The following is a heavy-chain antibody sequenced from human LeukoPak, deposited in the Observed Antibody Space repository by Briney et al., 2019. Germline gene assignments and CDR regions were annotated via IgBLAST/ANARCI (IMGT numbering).Heavy chain of an antibody. CDR3: ARAYYYYYMDV. V-gene: IGHV4-34*01. J-gene: IGHJ6*03. CDR1: GGSFSGYC. CDR2: INHSGST. Sequence: SETLSLTCAVYGGSFSGYCWSWIRQPPGKGLEWIGEINHSGSTNYNPSLKSRVTISVDTSKNQFSLKLSSVTAADTAVYYCARAYYYYYMDVWGKGTTVTVSS.